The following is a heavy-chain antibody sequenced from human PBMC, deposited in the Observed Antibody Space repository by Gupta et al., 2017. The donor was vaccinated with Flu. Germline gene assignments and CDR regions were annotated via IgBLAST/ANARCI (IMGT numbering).Heavy chain of an antibody. CDR3: AKDLAMAYGFDYYYYGMDV. V-gene: IGHV3-9*01. J-gene: IGHJ6*02. CDR1: GFTFDDYA. CDR2: ISWNSGSI. D-gene: IGHD2-2*01. Sequence: EVQLVESGGGLVQPGRSLRLSCAASGFTFDDYAMHWVRQAPGKGLEWVSGISWNSGSIGYADSVKGRFTISRDNAKNSLYLQMNSLRAEDTALYYCAKDLAMAYGFDYYYYGMDVWGQGTTVTVSS.